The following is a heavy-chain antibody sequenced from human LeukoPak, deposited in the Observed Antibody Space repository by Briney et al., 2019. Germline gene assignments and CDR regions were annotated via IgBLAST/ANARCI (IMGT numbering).Heavy chain of an antibody. Sequence: SVKVSCKASGGTFSSYAISWVRQAPGQGLEWMGRIIPILGIANYAQKFQGRVTMTEDTSTDTAYMELSSLRSEDTAVYYCATQGYCSSTSCYISYYYGMDVWGQGTTVTVSS. V-gene: IGHV1-69*04. CDR1: GGTFSSYA. D-gene: IGHD2-2*02. CDR2: IIPILGIA. CDR3: ATQGYCSSTSCYISYYYGMDV. J-gene: IGHJ6*02.